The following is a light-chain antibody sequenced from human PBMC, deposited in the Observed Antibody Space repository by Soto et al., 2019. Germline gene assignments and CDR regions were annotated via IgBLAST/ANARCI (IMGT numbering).Light chain of an antibody. CDR2: GAS. CDR3: QQSYSTPQVT. CDR1: QTIRKS. V-gene: IGKV1-39*01. Sequence: DIQMTQSPSSLSASVGDTISITCRSFQTIRKSLNWYQQRPGKAPKLLIFGASSLQSGVPSRFSGSGSGTDFTLTINSLQPEDFATYYCQQSYSTPQVTFGGGTKVDI. J-gene: IGKJ4*01.